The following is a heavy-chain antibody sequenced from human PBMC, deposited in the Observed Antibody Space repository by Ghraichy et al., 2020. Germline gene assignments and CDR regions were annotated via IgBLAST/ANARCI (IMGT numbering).Heavy chain of an antibody. CDR2: IRDSGGYK. J-gene: IGHJ4*02. Sequence: GGSLRLSCSASGFTFSSYTLHWVRQAPGEGLEYVSTIRDSGGYKYYADSVKGRFTISRDNSKNTVYLQMNSLRPEDTAVYYCVSPSVIGWPRFFDYWGQGTLVTVAS. CDR1: GFTFSSYT. V-gene: IGHV3-64D*06. D-gene: IGHD6-19*01. CDR3: VSPSVIGWPRFFDY.